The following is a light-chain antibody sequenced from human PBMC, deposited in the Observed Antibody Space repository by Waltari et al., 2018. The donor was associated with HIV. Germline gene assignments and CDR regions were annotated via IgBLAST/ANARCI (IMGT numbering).Light chain of an antibody. CDR1: SSDVGGYDY. CDR3: SSYAGSNNLGV. Sequence: QSALTQPPSASGSPGQSVTISCTGTSSDVGGYDYDSWYQQHPGKAPKLIIYEVNKRPSGVPDRFSGSKSGNTASLTVSGLQSEDEADYYCSSYAGSNNLGVFGGGTKLTVL. V-gene: IGLV2-8*01. J-gene: IGLJ2*01. CDR2: EVN.